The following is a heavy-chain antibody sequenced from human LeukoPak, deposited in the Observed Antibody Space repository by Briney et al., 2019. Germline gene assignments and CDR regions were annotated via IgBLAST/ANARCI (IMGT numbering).Heavy chain of an antibody. CDR3: ARVTGGDPAYGMDV. Sequence: ASVKVSCKASGYTFTGYYMHWVRQAPGQGLEWMGWINPNSGGTNYAQKFQGRVTMTRDTSISTAYTELSRLRSDDTAVYYCARVTGGDPAYGMDVWGQGTTVTVSS. CDR2: INPNSGGT. V-gene: IGHV1-2*02. D-gene: IGHD4-17*01. CDR1: GYTFTGYY. J-gene: IGHJ6*02.